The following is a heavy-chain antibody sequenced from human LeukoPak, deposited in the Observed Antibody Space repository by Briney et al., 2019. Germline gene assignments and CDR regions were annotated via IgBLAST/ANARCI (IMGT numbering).Heavy chain of an antibody. CDR3: ARGGSGYCSSTSCHNWFDP. Sequence: EASVKVSCKASGYTFTSYDINWVRQATGQGLEWMGWMNPNSGNTGYAQKFQGRVTMTRNTSISTAYMELSSLRTEDTAVDYCARGGSGYCSSTSCHNWFDPWGQGTLVTVSS. D-gene: IGHD2-2*03. J-gene: IGHJ5*02. CDR1: GYTFTSYD. V-gene: IGHV1-8*01. CDR2: MNPNSGNT.